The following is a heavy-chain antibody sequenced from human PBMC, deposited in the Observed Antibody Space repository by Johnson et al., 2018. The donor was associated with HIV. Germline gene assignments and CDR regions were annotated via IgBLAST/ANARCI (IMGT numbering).Heavy chain of an antibody. CDR1: GFTFSSYA. V-gene: IGHV3-23*04. D-gene: IGHD3-22*01. Sequence: VQVVESGGGLVQPGGSLRLSCAASGFTFSSYAMSWVRQAPGKGLEWVSALSGRGGSTYYADSVMGRYTISRDNSKNTLYLHMNSLRAEDTAVYYCAKDSVYYDSSGYGAFDIWGQGTMVTVSA. J-gene: IGHJ3*02. CDR2: LSGRGGST. CDR3: AKDSVYYDSSGYGAFDI.